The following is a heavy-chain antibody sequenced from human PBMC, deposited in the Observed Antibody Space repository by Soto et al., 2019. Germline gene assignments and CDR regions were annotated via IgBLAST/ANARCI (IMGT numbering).Heavy chain of an antibody. Sequence: EVQLVESGGGLVKPGGSLRLSCAASGFTFSSYSMNWVRQAPGKGLDLVSSISSSSSYIYYADSVKGRFTISRDNAKNSLYLQMNSLRAEDTAVYYCASHPRDSSGYWYYFDYWGQGTLVTVSS. V-gene: IGHV3-21*01. CDR3: ASHPRDSSGYWYYFDY. J-gene: IGHJ4*02. D-gene: IGHD3-22*01. CDR1: GFTFSSYS. CDR2: ISSSSSYI.